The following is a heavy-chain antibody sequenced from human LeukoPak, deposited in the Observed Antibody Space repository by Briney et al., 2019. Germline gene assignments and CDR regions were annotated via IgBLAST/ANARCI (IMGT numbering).Heavy chain of an antibody. D-gene: IGHD6-6*01. CDR2: ISYDGSNK. Sequence: GGSLRLSCAASGFTFSSYAMHWVRQAPGKGLEWVAVISYDGSNKYYEDSVKGRFTISRDNSKNTLYLQMNSLRAEDTAVYYCARDPLAARMGAYYYYYYMDVWGKGTTVTVSS. V-gene: IGHV3-30*04. CDR1: GFTFSSYA. J-gene: IGHJ6*03. CDR3: ARDPLAARMGAYYYYYYMDV.